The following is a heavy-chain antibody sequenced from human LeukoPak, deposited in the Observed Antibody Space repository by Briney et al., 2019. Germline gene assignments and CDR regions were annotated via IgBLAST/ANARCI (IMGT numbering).Heavy chain of an antibody. J-gene: IGHJ4*02. CDR3: ARDRHDNSSYYIDY. D-gene: IGHD3-22*01. Sequence: PSETLSLTCSVSGDSINNYYWTWIRQAPGKGLEWIGYSYYIGSPNYNPSLQSRVTISVDTSKNQFSLTLSSVTAADTAVYYCARDRHDNSSYYIDYWGQGVLVTVSS. CDR2: SYYIGSP. V-gene: IGHV4-59*01. CDR1: GDSINNYY.